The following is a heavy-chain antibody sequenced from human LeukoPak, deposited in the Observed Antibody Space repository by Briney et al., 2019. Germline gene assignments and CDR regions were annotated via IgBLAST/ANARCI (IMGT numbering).Heavy chain of an antibody. J-gene: IGHJ5*02. CDR2: INHSGST. CDR3: ARFFHDYGAVNWFDP. Sequence: SETLSLTCAVYGGSFSGYYWSWIRQPPGKGLEWIGEINHSGSTNYNPPLKSRVTISVDTSKNQFSLKLSSVIAADTAVYYCARFFHDYGAVNWFDPWGQGTLVTVPS. D-gene: IGHD4-17*01. V-gene: IGHV4-34*01. CDR1: GGSFSGYY.